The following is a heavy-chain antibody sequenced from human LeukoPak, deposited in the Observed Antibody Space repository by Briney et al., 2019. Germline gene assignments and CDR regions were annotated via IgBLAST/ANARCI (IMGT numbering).Heavy chain of an antibody. CDR3: ARHSGSLWDVGWFAR. V-gene: IGHV4-4*07. Sequence: PSETLSLTCTVSGGSISSYYWSWIRQPAGKGREWIGRIYTSGSTNYNASLKSRVTMSVDPSKNQFSLKPVSVAAADTALSLCARHSGSLWDVGWFARWGQGTLVTVSS. D-gene: IGHD3-10*01. CDR2: IYTSGST. CDR1: GGSISSYY. J-gene: IGHJ5*02.